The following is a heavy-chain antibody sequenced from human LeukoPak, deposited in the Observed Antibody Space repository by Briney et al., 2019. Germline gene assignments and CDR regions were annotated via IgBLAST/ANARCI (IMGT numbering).Heavy chain of an antibody. CDR1: GFTFSNYW. J-gene: IGHJ3*02. CDR3: GRVGGRSKAAKGDAFDI. Sequence: GGSLRLSCAASGFTFSNYWMTWVRQAPGKGLEWVANINRDGSERYYVDSVKGRFTISRDDAKSSLYLQMNSLRAEDTAVYYCGRVGGRSKAAKGDAFDIWGQGTMVTVSS. V-gene: IGHV3-7*03. CDR2: INRDGSER. D-gene: IGHD6-6*01.